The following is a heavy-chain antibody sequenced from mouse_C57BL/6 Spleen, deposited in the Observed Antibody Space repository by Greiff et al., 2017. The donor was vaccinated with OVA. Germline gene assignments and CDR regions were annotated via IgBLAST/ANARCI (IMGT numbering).Heavy chain of an antibody. CDR2: IATNSGGT. D-gene: IGHD2-4*01. CDR1: GYTFTSYW. Sequence: VQLQQPGAELVKPGASVKLSCKASGYTFTSYWMHWVKQRPGRGLEWIGRIATNSGGTKYNEKFKSKATLTVDKPSSPAYMQLSSLTSEDSAVYYWARENDYDGFDYWGQGTTLTVSS. J-gene: IGHJ2*01. V-gene: IGHV1-72*01. CDR3: ARENDYDGFDY.